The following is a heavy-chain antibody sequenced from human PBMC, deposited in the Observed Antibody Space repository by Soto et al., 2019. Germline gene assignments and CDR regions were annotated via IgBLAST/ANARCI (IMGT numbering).Heavy chain of an antibody. V-gene: IGHV1-18*01. Sequence: QVQLVQSGAEVKKPGASVKVSCKASGYTFTSYGISWVRQAPGQGLEWMGWISAYSGNKNYAQKIQGRVTMTTDTSTSTGYMELRSLRSDDTAVYYCARDTAMALPDAWGQGTLVTVSS. CDR1: GYTFTSYG. CDR2: ISAYSGNK. D-gene: IGHD5-18*01. J-gene: IGHJ4*02. CDR3: ARDTAMALPDA.